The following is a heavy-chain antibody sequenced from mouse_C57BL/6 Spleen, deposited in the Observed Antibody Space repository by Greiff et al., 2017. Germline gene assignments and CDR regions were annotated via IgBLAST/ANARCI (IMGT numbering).Heavy chain of an antibody. CDR2: IAPSDSYT. Sequence: VQLQQPGAELVMPGASVKLSCKASGYTFTSYWMHWVKQRPGQGLEWIGEIAPSDSYTNYNQKFKGKSTLTVDKSSRTAYMQLSSLTSEDSAVYYCARRSGWLLHYFDYWGQGTTLTVSS. J-gene: IGHJ2*01. CDR1: GYTFTSYW. CDR3: ARRSGWLLHYFDY. D-gene: IGHD2-3*01. V-gene: IGHV1-69*01.